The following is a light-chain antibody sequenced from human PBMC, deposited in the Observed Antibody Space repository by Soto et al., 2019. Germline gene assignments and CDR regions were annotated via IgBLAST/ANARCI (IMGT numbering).Light chain of an antibody. V-gene: IGKV3-15*01. CDR1: QNFASN. CDR3: QQYNNWPLT. J-gene: IGKJ4*01. CDR2: GAS. Sequence: VLTQSPGTLSLSPGERAILSCRASQNFASNYLAWYQKKPGQAPRLLIYGASTRATDIPPRFSGSGSGTDFTLTISSLQSEDFAVYYCQQYNNWPLTFGGGTKVDI.